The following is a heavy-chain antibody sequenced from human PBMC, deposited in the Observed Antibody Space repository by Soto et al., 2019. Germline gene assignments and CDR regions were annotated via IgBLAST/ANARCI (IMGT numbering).Heavy chain of an antibody. CDR1: GYTFTSYA. Sequence: QVQLVQSGAEVKKPGASVKVSCKASGYTFTSYAMHWVRQAPGQRLEWMGWINAGNGNTKYSQKFQGRVTITRDTXXSTAYMELSSLRSEDTAVYYCARGIYGSGTSDGFYWGQGTLVTVSS. CDR2: INAGNGNT. D-gene: IGHD3-10*01. J-gene: IGHJ4*02. V-gene: IGHV1-3*01. CDR3: ARGIYGSGTSDGFY.